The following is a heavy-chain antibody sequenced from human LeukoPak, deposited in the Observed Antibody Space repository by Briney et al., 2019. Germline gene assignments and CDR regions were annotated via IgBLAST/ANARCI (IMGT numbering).Heavy chain of an antibody. J-gene: IGHJ4*02. V-gene: IGHV3-23*01. CDR2: LTGSGGST. CDR3: PEEIAPVAY. CDR1: GFTFSSSV. Sequence: GGSLRLSCAVSGFTFSSSVGSCVRQAPGKGLEWVSALTGSGGSTYYADSVKGRFTISRDNSKKTLFLQMNSLRAEDTAVYYCPEEIAPVAYWGQGSLVTVSS. D-gene: IGHD6-13*01.